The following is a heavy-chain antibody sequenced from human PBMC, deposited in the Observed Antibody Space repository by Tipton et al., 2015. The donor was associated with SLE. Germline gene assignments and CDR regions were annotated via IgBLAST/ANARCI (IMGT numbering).Heavy chain of an antibody. CDR2: IYDSGST. CDR1: GGSISSHY. Sequence: GLVKPSETLSLTCTVSGGSISSHYWSWIRQPPGKGLEWIGYIYDSGSTNYNPSLKSRVTISVDTSKNQFSLKLSSVTAADTAVYYCARDSAAAGYGMDVWGQGTTVTVSS. J-gene: IGHJ6*02. V-gene: IGHV4-59*11. CDR3: ARDSAAAGYGMDV. D-gene: IGHD6-13*01.